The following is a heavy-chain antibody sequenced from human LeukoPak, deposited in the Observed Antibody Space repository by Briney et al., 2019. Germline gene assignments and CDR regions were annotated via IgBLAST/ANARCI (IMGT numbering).Heavy chain of an antibody. J-gene: IGHJ4*02. D-gene: IGHD2-15*01. CDR3: NEYCSGGSCYPN. CDR2: IYHSGST. CDR1: GCSISSGYY. V-gene: IGHV4-38-2*01. Sequence: SETLSLTCAVSGCSISSGYYWGWIRQPPGKGLEWIGSIYHSGSTYYNPSLKSRVTISVDTSKNQFSLKLSSVTAADTAVYYCNEYCSGGSCYPNWGQGTLVTVSS.